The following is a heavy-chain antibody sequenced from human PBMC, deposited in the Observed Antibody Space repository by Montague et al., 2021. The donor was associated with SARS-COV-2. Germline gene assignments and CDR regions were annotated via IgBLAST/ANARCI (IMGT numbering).Heavy chain of an antibody. D-gene: IGHD3-3*01. CDR1: GASITTYY. V-gene: IGHV4-4*07. CDR2: IHTGGNT. CDR3: ARHPSITIFGVVITPSWFDP. J-gene: IGHJ5*02. Sequence: SETLSLTCTVSGASITTYYWSWIRQSAGKGLEWIGRIHTGGNTNYNPTLRSRVTMSVDTSKNQFSLKLNSVTAADTAVYYCARHPSITIFGVVITPSWFDPWGQGTLVTVSS.